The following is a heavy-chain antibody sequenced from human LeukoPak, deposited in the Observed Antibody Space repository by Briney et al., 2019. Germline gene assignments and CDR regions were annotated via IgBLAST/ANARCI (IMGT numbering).Heavy chain of an antibody. Sequence: QSGGSLRLSCAASGFTFDDYGMSRVRHAPGKGLEWVSGINWNGGSTGYADSVKGRFTISRDNAKNSLYLQMNSLRAEDTALYYCARETLAYDSSGYNDYWGQGTLVTVSS. V-gene: IGHV3-20*04. CDR2: INWNGGST. CDR3: ARETLAYDSSGYNDY. D-gene: IGHD3-22*01. J-gene: IGHJ4*02. CDR1: GFTFDDYG.